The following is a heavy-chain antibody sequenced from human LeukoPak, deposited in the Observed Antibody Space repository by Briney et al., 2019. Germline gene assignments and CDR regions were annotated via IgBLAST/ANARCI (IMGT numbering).Heavy chain of an antibody. CDR3: ARDLFPTYYYESSGST. CDR2: IYTSGST. Sequence: SETLSLTCTVSGGSISSYYWSWIRQPAGKGLEWIGRIYTSGSTNYNPSLKSRVTMSVDTSKNQFSLKLSSVTAADTAVYYCARDLFPTYYYESSGSTWGQGTLVTVSS. D-gene: IGHD3-22*01. J-gene: IGHJ4*02. V-gene: IGHV4-4*07. CDR1: GGSISSYY.